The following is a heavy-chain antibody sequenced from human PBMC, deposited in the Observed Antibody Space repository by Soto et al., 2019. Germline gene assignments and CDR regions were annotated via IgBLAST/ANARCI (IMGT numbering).Heavy chain of an antibody. V-gene: IGHV4-34*01. D-gene: IGHD3-22*01. CDR2: INHSGST. CDR1: GGSFSGYY. CDR3: ARGFEVYYDSSSSPPNAFDI. J-gene: IGHJ3*02. Sequence: SETLALTCAVYGGSFSGYYWSWIRQPPVKVLEWIGEINHSGSTNYNPSLKSRVTISVDTSKNQFSLKLSSVTAADTAVYYCARGFEVYYDSSSSPPNAFDIWGQGTIVTVSS.